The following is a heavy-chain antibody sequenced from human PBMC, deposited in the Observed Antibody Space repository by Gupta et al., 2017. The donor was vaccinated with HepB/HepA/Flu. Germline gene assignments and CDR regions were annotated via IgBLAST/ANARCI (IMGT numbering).Heavy chain of an antibody. J-gene: IGHJ3*02. V-gene: IGHV1-24*01. Sequence: QVQLVQSGAEVKKPGASVKVSCKVSGYTLTELSMHWVRQAPGKGLEWMGGFDPEDGETIYAQKFQGRVTMTEDTSTDTAYMELSSLRSEDTAVYYCATCTRRFAYYYDSSGVSDAFDIWGQGTMVTVSS. CDR3: ATCTRRFAYYYDSSGVSDAFDI. CDR1: GYTLTELS. D-gene: IGHD3-22*01. CDR2: FDPEDGET.